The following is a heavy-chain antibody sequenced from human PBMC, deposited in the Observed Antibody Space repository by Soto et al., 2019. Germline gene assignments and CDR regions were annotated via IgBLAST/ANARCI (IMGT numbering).Heavy chain of an antibody. D-gene: IGHD3-10*01. CDR1: GGSISSGGYY. CDR2: IYYSGST. J-gene: IGHJ6*02. CDR3: ARAHRHTVRGVPKTTNYYGMDV. V-gene: IGHV4-31*03. Sequence: SETLSLTCTVSGGSISSGGYYWSWIRQHPGKGLEWIGYIYYSGSTYYNPSLKSRVTISVDTSKNQFSLKLSSVTAADTAVYYCARAHRHTVRGVPKTTNYYGMDVWGQGTTVTVSS.